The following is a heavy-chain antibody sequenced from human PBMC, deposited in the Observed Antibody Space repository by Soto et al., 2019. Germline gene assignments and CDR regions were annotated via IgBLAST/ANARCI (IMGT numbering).Heavy chain of an antibody. CDR2: IYPGDSDT. CDR1: GYSFTSYW. Sequence: GESLKISCKGSGYSFTSYWIGWVRQMPGKSLEWMGIIYPGDSDTRYSPSFQGQVTISADKSISTAYLQWSSLKASDTAMYYCASQEMATKNVDAFDIWGQGTMVTVSS. D-gene: IGHD5-12*01. J-gene: IGHJ3*02. V-gene: IGHV5-51*01. CDR3: ASQEMATKNVDAFDI.